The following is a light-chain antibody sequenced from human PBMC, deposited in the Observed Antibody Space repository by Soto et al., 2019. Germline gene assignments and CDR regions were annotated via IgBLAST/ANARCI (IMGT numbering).Light chain of an antibody. CDR2: DAS. CDR3: QQRSNWAPLT. Sequence: EIVLTQSPDTLSLSPGESATLSCRASQSVSRYLAWYQQKPGQTPRLLIYDASNRAAGIPARFSGSGSGTDFTLTISSLEPEDFAVYYCQQRSNWAPLTFGGGTKVDIK. V-gene: IGKV3-11*01. J-gene: IGKJ4*01. CDR1: QSVSRY.